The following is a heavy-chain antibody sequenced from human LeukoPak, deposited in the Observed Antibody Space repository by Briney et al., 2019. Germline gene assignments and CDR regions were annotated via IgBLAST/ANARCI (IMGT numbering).Heavy chain of an antibody. CDR2: IKPSSGDT. J-gene: IGHJ5*02. Sequence: GASVKVSCKASGYTLTGDQIYWLRQAPGQGLEWVGWIKPSSGDTLYEQKFQGRVTMTRDKSISSAYMELSSLRSDDTAVYYCARKSAGFLTAWGQGTLVTVSS. V-gene: IGHV1-2*02. D-gene: IGHD2/OR15-2a*01. CDR1: GYTLTGDQ. CDR3: ARKSAGFLTA.